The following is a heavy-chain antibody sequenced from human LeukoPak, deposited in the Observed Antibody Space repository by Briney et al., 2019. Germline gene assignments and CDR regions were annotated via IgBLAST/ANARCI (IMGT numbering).Heavy chain of an antibody. CDR3: ARNDILTLNDY. J-gene: IGHJ4*02. Sequence: PGGSLRLSCAASGFTVSSNYMSWVRQAPGKGLEWVSVIYSGGSTYYADSVKGRFTISRDNSKNTLYLQMNSLRAEDTAVYYCARNDILTLNDYWGQGALVTVSS. CDR2: IYSGGST. V-gene: IGHV3-53*01. D-gene: IGHD3-9*01. CDR1: GFTVSSNY.